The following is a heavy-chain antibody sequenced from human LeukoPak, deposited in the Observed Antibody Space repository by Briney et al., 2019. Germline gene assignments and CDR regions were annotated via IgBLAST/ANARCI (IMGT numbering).Heavy chain of an antibody. D-gene: IGHD3-22*01. V-gene: IGHV3-9*01. CDR1: GFTFDDYA. J-gene: IGHJ4*02. Sequence: ALRLSCAASGFTFDDYAMPWVRQAPGKGLEWVSGISWNSGSIGYADSVKGRFTISRDNAKNSLYLQMNSLRAEDTALYYCAKTPFMDDSSGFYDYWGQGTLVTVSS. CDR2: ISWNSGSI. CDR3: AKTPFMDDSSGFYDY.